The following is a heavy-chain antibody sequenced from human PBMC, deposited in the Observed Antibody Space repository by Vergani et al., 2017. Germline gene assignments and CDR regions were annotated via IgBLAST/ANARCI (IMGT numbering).Heavy chain of an antibody. V-gene: IGHV1-2*02. J-gene: IGHJ4*02. CDR1: GYTFTGYY. Sequence: QVQLVQSGAEVKKPGASVKVSCKASGYTFTGYYMHWVRQAPGQGLEWMGWINPNSGGTNYAQKFQGRVTMTRDTSISTAYMELSRLRSDDTAVYYWASTAVAGKGWELHPDYWGQGTLVTVSS. CDR3: ASTAVAGKGWELHPDY. CDR2: INPNSGGT. D-gene: IGHD6-19*01.